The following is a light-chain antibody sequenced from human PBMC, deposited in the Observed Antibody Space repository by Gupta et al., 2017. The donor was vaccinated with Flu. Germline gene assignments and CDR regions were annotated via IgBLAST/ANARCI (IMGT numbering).Light chain of an antibody. CDR3: SSYTSSSTLV. CDR1: SSDVGGYNY. Sequence: SITISCTGTSSDVGGYNYVSWYQQPPGKAPKLMIYEVCNRPAGVSNRFSGSKSGNTASLTISGLQAEDEADYYCSSYTSSSTLVFGGGTKLTVL. V-gene: IGLV2-14*01. CDR2: EVC. J-gene: IGLJ2*01.